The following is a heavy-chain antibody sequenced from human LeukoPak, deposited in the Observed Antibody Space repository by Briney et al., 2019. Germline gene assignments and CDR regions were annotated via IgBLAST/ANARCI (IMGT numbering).Heavy chain of an antibody. D-gene: IGHD6-13*01. J-gene: IGHJ4*02. CDR1: GFTFSSYG. Sequence: PGGSLRLSCAASGFTFSSYGMHWVRQAPGKGLEWVAVIWYDGSNKYYADSVKGRFTISRDNSKNTLYLQMNSLRAEDTAVYYCARVAPYSSSWGIFDYWGQGTLVTVSS. V-gene: IGHV3-33*01. CDR3: ARVAPYSSSWGIFDY. CDR2: IWYDGSNK.